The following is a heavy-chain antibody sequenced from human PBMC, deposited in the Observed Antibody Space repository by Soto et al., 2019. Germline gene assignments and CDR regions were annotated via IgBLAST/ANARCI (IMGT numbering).Heavy chain of an antibody. J-gene: IGHJ4*02. CDR3: TTDINVAYTNDLDF. V-gene: IGHV3-15*01. D-gene: IGHD3-3*01. Sequence: PGGAQRLSCAAAGFTISNAWMSWVRQAPGKGLEWVGLIKSKTDGGTTDYAAPVKGRFTISRDDTKNTLYLQMNSVKTEDTAVYYCTTDINVAYTNDLDFWGQGTPVTVSS. CDR2: IKSKTDGGTT. CDR1: GFTISNAW.